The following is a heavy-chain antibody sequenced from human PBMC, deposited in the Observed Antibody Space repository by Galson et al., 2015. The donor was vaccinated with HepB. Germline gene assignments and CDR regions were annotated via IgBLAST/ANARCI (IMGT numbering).Heavy chain of an antibody. CDR3: ARDANNYYYYGMDV. J-gene: IGHJ6*02. Sequence: CAISGDSVSSNSATWNWIRQSPSSGLEWLGRTYYRSKWSNDYAVSVKSRITINPDTSKNEFSLQLSSVTPEDTAVYYCARDANNYYYYGMDVWGQGTTVTVSS. D-gene: IGHD2/OR15-2a*01. V-gene: IGHV6-1*01. CDR2: TYYRSKWSN. CDR1: GDSVSSNSAT.